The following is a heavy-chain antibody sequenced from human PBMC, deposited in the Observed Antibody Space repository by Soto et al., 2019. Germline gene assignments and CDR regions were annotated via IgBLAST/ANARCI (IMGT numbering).Heavy chain of an antibody. CDR1: GFTFSSFA. J-gene: IGHJ4*02. V-gene: IGHV3-23*01. Sequence: EVQLLESGGGVVQPGGSLRLSCAASGFTFSSFAMSWVRQAPGEGLEWVSAISGGGGSTYYADSVKGRFTISSDNSKNRVYMQRNSLRAEDTAVYYCARGSAAGVPYYFEYWGQGTLVTVSS. D-gene: IGHD6-13*01. CDR2: ISGGGGST. CDR3: ARGSAAGVPYYFEY.